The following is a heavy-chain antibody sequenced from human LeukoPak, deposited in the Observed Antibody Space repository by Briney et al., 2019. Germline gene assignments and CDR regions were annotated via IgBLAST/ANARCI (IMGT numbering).Heavy chain of an antibody. J-gene: IGHJ6*02. CDR3: ARLVAVDYYYGMDV. CDR1: GGSISSYY. D-gene: IGHD6-19*01. CDR2: IYYSGST. Sequence: SETLSLTCTVSGGSISSYYWSWIRQPAGKGLEWIGYIYYSGSTNYNPSLKSRVTISVDTSKNQFSLKLSSVTAADTAVYYCARLVAVDYYYGMDVWGQGTTVTVSS. V-gene: IGHV4-59*01.